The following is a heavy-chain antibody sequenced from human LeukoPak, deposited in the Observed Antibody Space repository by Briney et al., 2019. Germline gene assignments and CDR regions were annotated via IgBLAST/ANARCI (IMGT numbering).Heavy chain of an antibody. CDR1: GFTFSSYG. D-gene: IGHD1-26*01. J-gene: IGHJ4*02. Sequence: GGSLRLSCAGSGFTFSSYGMHWVRQAPGKGLEWVAFIRYDGSNKYYADSVKGRFTISRDNAKNSLYLQMNSLRAEDTAVYYCAREGAGSYSRGFDYWDQGTLVTVSS. CDR3: AREGAGSYSRGFDY. CDR2: IRYDGSNK. V-gene: IGHV3-30*02.